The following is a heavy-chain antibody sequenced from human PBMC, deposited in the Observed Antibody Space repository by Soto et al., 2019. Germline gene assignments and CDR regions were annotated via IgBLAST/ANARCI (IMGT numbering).Heavy chain of an antibody. V-gene: IGHV3-21*01. CDR1: GSTFSSYS. CDR3: ARGVRGYYYDSSGYYFLDY. D-gene: IGHD3-22*01. J-gene: IGHJ4*02. CDR2: ISSSSSYI. Sequence: PGGSLRLSCAASGSTFSSYSMNWVRQAPGKGLEWVSSISSSSSYIYYADSVKGRFTISRDNAKNSLYLQMNSLRAEDTAVYYCARGVRGYYYDSSGYYFLDYWGQGTLVTVSS.